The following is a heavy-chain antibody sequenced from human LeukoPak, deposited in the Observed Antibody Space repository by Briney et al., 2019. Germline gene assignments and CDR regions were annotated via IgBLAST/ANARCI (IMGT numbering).Heavy chain of an antibody. CDR2: IKSKTDGGTT. CDR3: TTHCSSTSCALWWY. V-gene: IGHV3-15*01. CDR1: GFTFINYW. D-gene: IGHD2-2*01. Sequence: GGSLRLSCAASGFTFINYWMSWVRQAPGKGLEWVGRIKSKTDGGTTDYAAPVKGRFTISRDDSKNTLYLQMNSLKTEDTAVYYCTTHCSSTSCALWWYWGQGTLVTVSS. J-gene: IGHJ4*02.